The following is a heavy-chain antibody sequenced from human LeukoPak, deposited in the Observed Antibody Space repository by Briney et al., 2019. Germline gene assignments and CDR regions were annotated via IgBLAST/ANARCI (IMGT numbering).Heavy chain of an antibody. D-gene: IGHD3-10*01. CDR2: INQDGSDQ. CDR3: ARGLGSGRHAFDI. Sequence: PGGSLRLSCAASGFTFNNYWMTWVRQAPGKGLEWLANINQDGSDQYYVDSVKGRFTISRDNAKNSLYLQMNSLRAEDTAVYYCARGLGSGRHAFDIWGQGTMVTVSS. CDR1: GFTFNNYW. J-gene: IGHJ3*02. V-gene: IGHV3-7*01.